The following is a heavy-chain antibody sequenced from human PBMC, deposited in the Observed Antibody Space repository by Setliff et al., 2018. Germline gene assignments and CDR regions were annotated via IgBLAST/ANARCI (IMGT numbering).Heavy chain of an antibody. CDR3: ARMTGFQYIDV. Sequence: SETLSLTCTVSGGFVNSHYWSWIRQSPGKGLEWIGYIFYSGDTRSNPSLKSRVTMSVDTSKNQFSLKLSSVTAADTAVYYCARMTGFQYIDVWGKGTTVTVSS. CDR2: IFYSGDT. CDR1: GGFVNSHY. D-gene: IGHD3-3*01. V-gene: IGHV4-59*02. J-gene: IGHJ6*03.